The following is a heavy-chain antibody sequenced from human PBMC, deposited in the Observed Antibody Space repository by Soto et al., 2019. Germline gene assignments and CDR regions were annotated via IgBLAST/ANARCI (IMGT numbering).Heavy chain of an antibody. CDR1: GYMFSNYD. V-gene: IGHV1-8*01. CDR3: ARPGARYCGGDCYSSH. J-gene: IGHJ4*02. Sequence: ASGKVSGKASGYMFSNYDIIWVRQATGQGLEWMGWMNPDSDKTDYAQKFQGRVTMTGNTSISTAYMELTALTYEDTAIYYCARPGARYCGGDCYSSHWGQGTLVTVSS. D-gene: IGHD2-21*02. CDR2: MNPDSDKT.